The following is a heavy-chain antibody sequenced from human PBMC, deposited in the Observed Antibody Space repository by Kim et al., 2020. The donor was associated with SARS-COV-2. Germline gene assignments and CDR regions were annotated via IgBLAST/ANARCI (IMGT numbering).Heavy chain of an antibody. Sequence: GGSLRLSCAASGFTFSSYGMHWVRQAPGKGLEWVAVIWYDGSNKYYADSVKGRFTISRDNSKNTLYLQMNSLRAEDTAVYYCARDPSVLGSGSYFYYYYGMDVWGQGTTVTVSS. CDR1: GFTFSSYG. J-gene: IGHJ6*02. CDR3: ARDPSVLGSGSYFYYYYGMDV. V-gene: IGHV3-33*01. D-gene: IGHD3-10*01. CDR2: IWYDGSNK.